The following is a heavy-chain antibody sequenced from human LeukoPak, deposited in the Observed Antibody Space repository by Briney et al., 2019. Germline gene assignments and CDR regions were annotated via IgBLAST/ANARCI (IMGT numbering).Heavy chain of an antibody. Sequence: SETLSLTCTVSGGSISTYYWSWVRQPPGKGLEWIGYIFYSRSTNYNSSLKSRVTISVDKSKNQFSLKLSSVTAADTAVYYCASSFGGGDIVVVPAAMPFDYWGQGTLVTVSS. CDR1: GGSISTYY. V-gene: IGHV4-59*12. D-gene: IGHD2-2*01. CDR3: ASSFGGGDIVVVPAAMPFDY. CDR2: IFYSRST. J-gene: IGHJ4*02.